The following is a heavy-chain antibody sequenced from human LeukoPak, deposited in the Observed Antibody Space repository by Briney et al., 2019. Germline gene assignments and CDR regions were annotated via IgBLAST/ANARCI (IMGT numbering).Heavy chain of an antibody. CDR3: ARRSSSWKNWFDP. V-gene: IGHV4-59*01. J-gene: IGHJ5*02. D-gene: IGHD6-13*01. CDR1: GGSMSSYY. Sequence: PSETLSLTCTVSGGSMSSYYWSWIRQPPGKGLEWIGYIYYSGTTNYNPSLKSRVTMSVDMSKNQFSLKLSSVTAADTAVYYCARRSSSWKNWFDPWGQGTLVTVSS. CDR2: IYYSGTT.